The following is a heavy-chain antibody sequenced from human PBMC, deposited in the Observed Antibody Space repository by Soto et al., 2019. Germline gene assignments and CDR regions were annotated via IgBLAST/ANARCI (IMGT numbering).Heavy chain of an antibody. V-gene: IGHV3-53*01. CDR2: IYSGGST. CDR1: GFTVSSNY. CDR3: ARDMLDYYYDSSGYSL. J-gene: IGHJ4*02. D-gene: IGHD3-22*01. Sequence: AGGSLRLSCAASGFTVSSNYMSWVRQAPGKGLEWVSVIYSGGSTYYADSVKGRFTISRDNSKNTLYLQMNSLRAEDTAVYYCARDMLDYYYDSSGYSLWGQGTLVTVSS.